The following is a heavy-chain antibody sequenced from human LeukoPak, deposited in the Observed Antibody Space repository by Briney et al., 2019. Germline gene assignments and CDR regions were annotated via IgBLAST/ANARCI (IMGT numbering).Heavy chain of an antibody. CDR2: IKEDGSVK. Sequence: GGALRLPCAASEFPLNHHWMSWVPHVPGKGLEWVDNIKEDGSVKYYVDSVKGRFTISRDNAKNSLFLQMNSLRVEDTAVYCCARARGFDYWGQGALVTVSS. J-gene: IGHJ4*02. CDR1: EFPLNHHW. V-gene: IGHV3-7*01. CDR3: ARARGFDY.